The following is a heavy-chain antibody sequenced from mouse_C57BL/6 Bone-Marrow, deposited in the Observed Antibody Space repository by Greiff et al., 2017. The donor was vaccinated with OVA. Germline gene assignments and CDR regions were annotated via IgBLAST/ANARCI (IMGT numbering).Heavy chain of an antibody. CDR2: ILPGSGGT. D-gene: IGHD1-1*01. Sequence: VQLQQSGAELMKPGASVKLSCKVTGYTFTGYWIEWVKKRPGHGLEWIGEILPGSGGTNYKEKLKGKATFTADTSSNTAYMQLSSLTTEDSAIYYCANYHDYWGQGTTLTVSS. CDR1: GYTFTGYW. CDR3: ANYHDY. V-gene: IGHV1-9*01. J-gene: IGHJ2*01.